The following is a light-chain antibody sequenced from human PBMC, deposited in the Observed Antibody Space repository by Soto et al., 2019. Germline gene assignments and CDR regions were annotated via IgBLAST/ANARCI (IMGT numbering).Light chain of an antibody. CDR1: NIGNKD. Sequence: SYELTQPLSVSVALGQTARITCGGDNIGNKDVHWYQQKPGQAPVLVIYRDSNRPSGIPERFSGSNSGNTATLTISRAQADDEADFYCQVWDSGTGVFGTGTKLTVL. CDR3: QVWDSGTGV. V-gene: IGLV3-9*01. J-gene: IGLJ1*01. CDR2: RDS.